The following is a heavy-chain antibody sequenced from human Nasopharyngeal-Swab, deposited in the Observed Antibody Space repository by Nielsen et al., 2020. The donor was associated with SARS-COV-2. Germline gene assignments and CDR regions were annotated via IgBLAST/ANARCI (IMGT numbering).Heavy chain of an antibody. V-gene: IGHV3-11*01. Sequence: GGTLRLSCAASGFTFSDYYMAWIRQAPGTGLEWVSYMSASGSSPDSADPVKGRFTISRDNANNFLFLQMTSRRGDHPAVYYCAREKGYQVLLDYYYHGLGVYGHGTAVTVSS. D-gene: IGHD3-10*01. CDR1: GFTFSDYY. CDR2: MSASGSSP. CDR3: AREKGYQVLLDYYYHGLGV. J-gene: IGHJ6*02.